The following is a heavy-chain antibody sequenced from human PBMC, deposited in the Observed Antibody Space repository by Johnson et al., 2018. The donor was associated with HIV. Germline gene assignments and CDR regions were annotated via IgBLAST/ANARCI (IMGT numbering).Heavy chain of an antibody. J-gene: IGHJ3*02. CDR2: ISGSGGST. D-gene: IGHD6-6*01. CDR3: ARAGSSSDDAFDI. CDR1: GFTVSSNY. Sequence: QVQLVESGGGLVQPGGSLRLSCAASGFTVSSNYMSWVRQAPGKGLEWVSTISGSGGSTYYADSVKGRFTISRDNAKNSLYLQMNSLRAEDTAVYYCARAGSSSDDAFDIWGQGTMVTVSS. V-gene: IGHV3-11*04.